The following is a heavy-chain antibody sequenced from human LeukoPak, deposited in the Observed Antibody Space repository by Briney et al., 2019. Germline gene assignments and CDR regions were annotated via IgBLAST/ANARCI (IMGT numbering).Heavy chain of an antibody. V-gene: IGHV1-69*13. D-gene: IGHD4-17*01. Sequence: SVKVSCKASGGTFSSYAISWVRQAPGQGLEWMGGIIPIFGTANYAQKFQGRVTITADESTSTAYMELSSLRSEDTAVYYCARPTVTNRYYYYGMDVWGKGTTVTVSS. CDR3: ARPTVTNRYYYYGMDV. CDR1: GGTFSSYA. J-gene: IGHJ6*04. CDR2: IIPIFGTA.